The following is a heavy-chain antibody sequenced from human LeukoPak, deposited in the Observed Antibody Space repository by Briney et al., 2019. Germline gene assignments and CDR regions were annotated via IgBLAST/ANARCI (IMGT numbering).Heavy chain of an antibody. CDR1: GFTFSSYW. V-gene: IGHV3-74*01. CDR3: ASGGSGSYYKYFDF. J-gene: IGHJ4*02. CDR2: INTDGTTT. Sequence: GMSLRLSCGASGFTFSSYWMHWVRQAPGKGLVWVSRINTDGTTTDHADSVKGRFTISRDNAKNTLYVQMNSLRAEDTAVYYCASGGSGSYYKYFDFWGQGTLVTVSS. D-gene: IGHD3-10*01.